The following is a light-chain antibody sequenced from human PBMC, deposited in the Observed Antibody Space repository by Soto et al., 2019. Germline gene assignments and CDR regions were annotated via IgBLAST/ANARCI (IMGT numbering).Light chain of an antibody. J-gene: IGLJ1*01. CDR1: SGNIGTYNF. V-gene: IGLV2-23*01. CDR2: DDT. Sequence: QSALTQPASVSGSPGQSITISCTGTSGNIGTYNFVSWYQQHPGKAPKFIIYDDTKRPSGVSNRFSGSKSGNTASLTISGLQVEDEADYYCCSYAGTGTDDYVFGTGTQLTVL. CDR3: CSYAGTGTDDYV.